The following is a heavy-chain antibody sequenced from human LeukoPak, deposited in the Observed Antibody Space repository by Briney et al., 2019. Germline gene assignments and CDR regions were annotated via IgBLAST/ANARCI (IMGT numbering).Heavy chain of an antibody. D-gene: IGHD3-16*01. V-gene: IGHV4-4*07. J-gene: IGHJ4*02. CDR2: IHASGDT. Sequence: SETLSLTCTVSGGTTSIYYWIWIRQIAGKGLEWIWRIHASGDTTYNPSLKSRVTMSLDTSKNQFSLKLRSVTAADTAVYYCARSPHLGSYGYGPWELPVPYFDYWGQGTLATVSS. CDR3: ARSPHLGSYGYGPWELPVPYFDY. CDR1: GGTTSIYY.